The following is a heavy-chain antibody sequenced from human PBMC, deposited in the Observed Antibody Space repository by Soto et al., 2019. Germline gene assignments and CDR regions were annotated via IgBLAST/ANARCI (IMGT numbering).Heavy chain of an antibody. D-gene: IGHD6-6*01. Sequence: SLRLSCAASGFTFSSYGMHWVRQAPGKGLEWVAVISYDGSNKYYADSVKGRFTISRDNSKNTLYLQMNSLRAEDTAVYYCAKEYSSSSLGYYYYGMDVWGQGTTVTVSS. CDR1: GFTFSSYG. J-gene: IGHJ6*02. CDR3: AKEYSSSSLGYYYYGMDV. V-gene: IGHV3-30*18. CDR2: ISYDGSNK.